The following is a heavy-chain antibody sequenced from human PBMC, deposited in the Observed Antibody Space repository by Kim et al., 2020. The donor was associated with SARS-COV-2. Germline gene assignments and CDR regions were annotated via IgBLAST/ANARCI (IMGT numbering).Heavy chain of an antibody. J-gene: IGHJ4*02. V-gene: IGHV4-31*02. Sequence: SESLSLTCTVSGGSISSGGFYWSWIRQHPGKGREWIGYFYYSGSTYYNSSRKSRVTISVDTSKTQFSLKLSSVTAAGTVVYYCARTRITMIVVVTHFDYWGQGTLVTVSS. CDR3: ARTRITMIVVVTHFDY. D-gene: IGHD3-22*01. CDR2: FYYSGST. CDR1: GGSISSGGFY.